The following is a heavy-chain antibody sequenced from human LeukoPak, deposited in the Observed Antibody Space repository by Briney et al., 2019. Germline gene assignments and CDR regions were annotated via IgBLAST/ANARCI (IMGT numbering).Heavy chain of an antibody. Sequence: TTGGSLRLSCAASGFTFSSYSMNWVRQAPGKGLEWVSSISSSSSYIYYADSVKGRFTISRDNAKNSLYLQMNSLRAEDTAVYYCARDRGMGFDYWGQGTLVTVSS. V-gene: IGHV3-21*01. D-gene: IGHD3-16*01. CDR1: GFTFSSYS. CDR3: ARDRGMGFDY. J-gene: IGHJ4*02. CDR2: ISSSSSYI.